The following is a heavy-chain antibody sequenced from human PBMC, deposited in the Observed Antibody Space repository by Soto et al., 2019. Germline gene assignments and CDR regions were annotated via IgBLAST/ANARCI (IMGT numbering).Heavy chain of an antibody. CDR3: ARVRAGARCYYDSTGFGH. D-gene: IGHD3-22*01. CDR1: GGSISSGDNY. V-gene: IGHV4-31*03. Sequence: QVQLQESGPGLVKPSQTLSLTCTVSGGSISSGDNYWSWIRQHPGKGLEWIGYIYYSGSTYYNPSLRRRVSLSENTSKIQFSLKLSSVTAADSAVYYCARVRAGARCYYDSTGFGHWGQGSLVTVSS. CDR2: IYYSGST. J-gene: IGHJ4*02.